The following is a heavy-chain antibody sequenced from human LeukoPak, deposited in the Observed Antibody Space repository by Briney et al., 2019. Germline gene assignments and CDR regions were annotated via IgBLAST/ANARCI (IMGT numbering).Heavy chain of an antibody. CDR3: AIRGYDYVWGSYRYRPSDY. Sequence: ASVKVSCKASGYTFTSYDINWVRQATGQGLEWMGWMNPNSGNTGYAQKFQGRVTMTRNTSISTAYMELSSLRSEDTAVYYCAIRGYDYVWGSYRYRPSDYWGQGTLVTVSS. D-gene: IGHD3-16*02. V-gene: IGHV1-8*01. CDR1: GYTFTSYD. CDR2: MNPNSGNT. J-gene: IGHJ4*02.